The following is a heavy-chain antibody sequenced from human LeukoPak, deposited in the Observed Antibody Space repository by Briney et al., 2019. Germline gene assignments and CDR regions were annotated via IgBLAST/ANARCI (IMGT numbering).Heavy chain of an antibody. CDR3: ARDPVRDSSGWYGGWFDP. V-gene: IGHV6-1*01. CDR2: TYYSSKWYN. D-gene: IGHD6-19*01. Sequence: SQTLSLTCAISGVSVSSNSAAWNWISPSPSRGLEWLGSTYYSSKWYNDYAVSVKSRITTNPDTSKNQFCLQLNSVTPEDTAVYYCARDPVRDSSGWYGGWFDPWGQGTLVTVSS. J-gene: IGHJ5*02. CDR1: GVSVSSNSAA.